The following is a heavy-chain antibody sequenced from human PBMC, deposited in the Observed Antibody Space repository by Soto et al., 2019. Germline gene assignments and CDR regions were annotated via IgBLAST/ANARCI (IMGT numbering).Heavy chain of an antibody. CDR1: GYTFTSYG. CDR2: ISAYNGNT. Sequence: ASVKVSCKASGYTFTSYGISWVRQAPGQGLEWMGWISAYNGNTNYAQKLQGRVTMTTDTSTSTVYMELSSLRSEDTAVYYCASNRERITIFGVVISRYYGMDVWGQGTTVTVSS. V-gene: IGHV1-18*01. CDR3: ASNRERITIFGVVISRYYGMDV. J-gene: IGHJ6*02. D-gene: IGHD3-3*01.